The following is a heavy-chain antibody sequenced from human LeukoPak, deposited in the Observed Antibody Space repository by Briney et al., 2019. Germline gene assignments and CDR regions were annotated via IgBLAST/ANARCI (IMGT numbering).Heavy chain of an antibody. V-gene: IGHV3-21*01. Sequence: GGSLRLSCAASGFTFSSYSMNWVRQAPGKGLEWVSSISSSRSYIYYADSVKGRFTISRDNAKNSLYLQMNSLRAEDTAVYYCARTARWGDYVWGSYRDDAFDIWGQGTMVTVSS. D-gene: IGHD3-16*02. CDR1: GFTFSSYS. CDR3: ARTARWGDYVWGSYRDDAFDI. CDR2: ISSSRSYI. J-gene: IGHJ3*02.